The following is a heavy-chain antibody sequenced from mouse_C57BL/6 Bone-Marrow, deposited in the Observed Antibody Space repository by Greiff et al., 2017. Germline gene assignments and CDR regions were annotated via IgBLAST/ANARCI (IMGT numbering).Heavy chain of an antibody. CDR2: IHPNSGST. J-gene: IGHJ4*01. V-gene: IGHV1-64*01. D-gene: IGHD2-5*01. CDR1: GYTFTSYW. Sequence: QVQLQQSGAELVKPGASVKLSCKASGYTFTSYWMHWVKQRPGQGLEWIGMIHPNSGSTNYNEKFKSKATLTVDKSSSTAYMQLSSLTSKDSAVYYCAIAYYSSSYYAMYYWGQGTSVTVSS. CDR3: AIAYYSSSYYAMYY.